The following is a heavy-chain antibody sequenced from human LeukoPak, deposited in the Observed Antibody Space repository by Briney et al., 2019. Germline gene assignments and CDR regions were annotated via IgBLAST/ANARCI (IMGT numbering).Heavy chain of an antibody. CDR1: GYTFTSYG. Sequence: GASVKVSCKASGYTFTSYGFSWVRQAPGQGLEWMGWISAYNGNTNYAQKLQGRVTMTTDTSTSTAYMELRSLRSDDTAVYYCVRAVSDIVVVVAATLSHDFDYWGQGTLVTVSS. CDR2: ISAYNGNT. D-gene: IGHD2-15*01. V-gene: IGHV1-18*01. CDR3: VRAVSDIVVVVAATLSHDFDY. J-gene: IGHJ4*02.